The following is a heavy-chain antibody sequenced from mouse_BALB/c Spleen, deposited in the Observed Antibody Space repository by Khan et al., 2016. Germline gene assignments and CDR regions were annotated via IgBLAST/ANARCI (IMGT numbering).Heavy chain of an antibody. D-gene: IGHD2-3*01. J-gene: IGHJ4*01. CDR2: INTETGEP. CDR1: GYTFTDYS. Sequence: QFQLVLSGPELKKPGETVKISCKASGYTFTDYSMHWVKQAPGKGLKWMGWINTETGEPTYADDFKGRFAFSLETSASTAYLQINNLKNEDTATFFCARWLLRGYAMDYWGQGTSVTVSS. V-gene: IGHV9-2-1*01. CDR3: ARWLLRGYAMDY.